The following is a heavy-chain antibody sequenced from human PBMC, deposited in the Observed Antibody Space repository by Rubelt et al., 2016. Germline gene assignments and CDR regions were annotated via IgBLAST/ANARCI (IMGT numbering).Heavy chain of an antibody. J-gene: IGHJ5*02. D-gene: IGHD1-1*01. V-gene: IGHV4-59*12. CDR3: ASAGP. CDR1: GGSISSYY. CDR2: INHSGSP. Sequence: QVQLQESGPGLVEPSETLSLTCTVSGGSISSYYWSWIRQPPGKGLEWIGEINHSGSPNYNPALKSGVTLQVDTSTNQFSLKLSSVTAADTAVYYCASAGPWGQGTLVTVSS.